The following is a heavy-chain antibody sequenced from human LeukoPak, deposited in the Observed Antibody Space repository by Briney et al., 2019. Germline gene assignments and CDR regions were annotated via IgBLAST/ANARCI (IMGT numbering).Heavy chain of an antibody. D-gene: IGHD2-2*01. V-gene: IGHV3-21*01. Sequence: GGSLRLSCAASGFTFSSYSMNWVRQAPGKGLEWVSSISSSSSYIYYADSVKGRFTISRDNAKNSLYLQTNSLRAEDTAVYYCARSHDCSSTSCQIGWFDPWGQGTLVTVSS. CDR1: GFTFSSYS. J-gene: IGHJ5*02. CDR2: ISSSSSYI. CDR3: ARSHDCSSTSCQIGWFDP.